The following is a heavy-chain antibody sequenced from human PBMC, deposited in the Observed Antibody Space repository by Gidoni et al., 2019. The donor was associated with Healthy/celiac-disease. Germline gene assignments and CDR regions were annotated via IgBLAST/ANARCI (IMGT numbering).Heavy chain of an antibody. D-gene: IGHD2-21*02. V-gene: IGHV3-30-3*01. CDR3: ARDYTTYCGGDCSPGVDY. J-gene: IGHJ4*02. CDR2: ISYDGSNK. Sequence: QVQLVESGGGVVQPGRSLRLSCAASGFTFSSYAMHWVRQAPGKGLEWVAVISYDGSNKYYADSVKGRFTISRDNSKNTLYLQMNSLRAEDTAVYYCARDYTTYCGGDCSPGVDYWGQGTLVTVSS. CDR1: GFTFSSYA.